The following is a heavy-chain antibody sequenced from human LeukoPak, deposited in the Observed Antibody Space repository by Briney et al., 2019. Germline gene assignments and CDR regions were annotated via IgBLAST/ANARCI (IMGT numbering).Heavy chain of an antibody. D-gene: IGHD6-13*01. CDR1: GDSISSYY. V-gene: IGHV4-4*07. Sequence: SETLSLTCTVSGDSISSYYWSWIRQPAGKGLEWIGRIYTSGSINYNPSLKSRVTMSVDTSKNQFSLKLNSVTAADTAVYYCAREVEAAGRGSDYWGQGTLVTVSS. J-gene: IGHJ4*02. CDR2: IYTSGSI. CDR3: AREVEAAGRGSDY.